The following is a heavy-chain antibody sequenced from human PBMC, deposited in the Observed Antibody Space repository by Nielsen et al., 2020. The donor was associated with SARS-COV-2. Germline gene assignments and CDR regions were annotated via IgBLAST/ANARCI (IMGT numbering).Heavy chain of an antibody. J-gene: IGHJ6*02. Sequence: GALRLSCAASGFTFSSYGMHWVRQAPGKGLEWVAVIWYDGSNKYYADSVKGRFTISRDNSKNTLYLQMNSLRAEDTAVYYCARDPVVVVAATFFFYGMDVWGQGTTVTVSS. CDR3: ARDPVVVVAATFFFYGMDV. CDR2: IWYDGSNK. D-gene: IGHD2-15*01. V-gene: IGHV3-33*01. CDR1: GFTFSSYG.